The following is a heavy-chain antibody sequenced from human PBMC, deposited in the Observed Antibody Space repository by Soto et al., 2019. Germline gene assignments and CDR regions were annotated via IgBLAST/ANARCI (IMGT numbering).Heavy chain of an antibody. CDR2: IYPGDSNT. V-gene: IGHV5-51*01. CDR3: ARPFEYDSSGTFDL. D-gene: IGHD3-22*01. Sequence: GESLKISCQGSGYSFTNHWIGWVRQMPGKGLEWMGIIYPGDSNTIYSPSFQGQVTISADKSIRTAYLQWSSLRASDTAMYYCARPFEYDSSGTFDLWGQGTLVTVSS. J-gene: IGHJ4*02. CDR1: GYSFTNHW.